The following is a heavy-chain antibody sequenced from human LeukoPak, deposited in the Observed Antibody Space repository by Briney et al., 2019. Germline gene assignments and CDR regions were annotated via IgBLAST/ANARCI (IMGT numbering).Heavy chain of an antibody. CDR3: ASGGYCSGGSCYYLLNYYGMDV. CDR2: ISAYNGNT. D-gene: IGHD2-15*01. CDR1: GYTFTSYG. J-gene: IGHJ6*02. Sequence: ASVKVSCKASGYTFTSYGISWVRQAPGQGLEWMGWISAYNGNTNYAQKLQGRVTMTTDKSTSTAYMELSSLRSEDTAVYYCASGGYCSGGSCYYLLNYYGMDVWGQGTTVTVSS. V-gene: IGHV1-18*01.